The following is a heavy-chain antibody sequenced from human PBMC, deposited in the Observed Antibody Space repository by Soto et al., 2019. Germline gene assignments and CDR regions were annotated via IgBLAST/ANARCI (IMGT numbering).Heavy chain of an antibody. CDR3: AKRRGAGGHFDY. J-gene: IGHJ4*02. CDR1: GYSFTSYW. V-gene: IGHV5-51*01. D-gene: IGHD2-15*01. CDR2: IYPGDSDT. Sequence: PGESLKISCKGSGYSFTSYWIGWVRQMPGKGLEWMGIIYPGDSDTRYSPSFQGQVTISADKSISTAYLQMNSLTAEDTAVYFCAKRRGAGGHFDYWGQGALVTVSS.